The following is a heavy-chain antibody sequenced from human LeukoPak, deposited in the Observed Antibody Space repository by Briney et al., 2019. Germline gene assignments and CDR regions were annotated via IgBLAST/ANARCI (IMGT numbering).Heavy chain of an antibody. CDR3: ARALDTAMVTVAFDI. V-gene: IGHV1-69*13. Sequence: ASVKVSCKASGGTFSSYAISWVRQAPGQGLEWMGGIIPIFGTANYAQKFQGRVTITADESTSTAYMELSSLRSVDTAVYYCARALDTAMVTVAFDIWGQGTMVTVSS. J-gene: IGHJ3*02. CDR1: GGTFSSYA. D-gene: IGHD5-18*01. CDR2: IIPIFGTA.